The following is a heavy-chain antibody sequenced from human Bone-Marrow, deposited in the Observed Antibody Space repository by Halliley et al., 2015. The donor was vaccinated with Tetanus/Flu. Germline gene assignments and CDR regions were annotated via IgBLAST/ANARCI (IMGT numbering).Heavy chain of an antibody. CDR1: GGTLSRHG. J-gene: IGHJ6*02. CDR2: IIPNVGTA. Sequence: QLVQSGAEVKKPGSSVKVSCKASGGTLSRHGISWVRQAPGQGLEWMGSIIPNVGTANYAQKFQDRVTITADTSSSTVYMGLSSLRAEDTATYYYARIYSGSTGAYSFYGMDVWGQGTTVTVSS. CDR3: ARIYSGSTGAYSFYGMDV. D-gene: IGHD1-26*01. V-gene: IGHV1-69*06.